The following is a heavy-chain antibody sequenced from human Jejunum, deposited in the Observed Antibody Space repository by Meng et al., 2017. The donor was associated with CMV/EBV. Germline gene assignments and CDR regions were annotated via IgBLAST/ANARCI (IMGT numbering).Heavy chain of an antibody. Sequence: GFPFSGYAMHWVRQTAVKGLEWVAAISYDGTKTYYADSVKGRFTISRDNSKNTTDLEMRSLSAADTAVYYCVRDRYLLPNYHFIAWGQGTLVTVSS. V-gene: IGHV3-30*04. CDR3: VRDRYLLPNYHFIA. J-gene: IGHJ5*02. D-gene: IGHD2/OR15-2a*01. CDR2: ISYDGTKT. CDR1: GFPFSGYA.